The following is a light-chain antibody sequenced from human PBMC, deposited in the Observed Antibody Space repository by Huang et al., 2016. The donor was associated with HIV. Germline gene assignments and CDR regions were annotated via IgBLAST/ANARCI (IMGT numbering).Light chain of an antibody. V-gene: IGKV3-11*01. Sequence: EIVLTQSPATLSLSPGETATLSCRASQSVNTYLAWYQQKPGQSPRLLIHGASNRATGIPTRFSGRGSGTDFTLTISSLEPEDFAVYYCHQRGDWPLTFGGGTKVEIK. CDR2: GAS. CDR1: QSVNTY. CDR3: HQRGDWPLT. J-gene: IGKJ4*01.